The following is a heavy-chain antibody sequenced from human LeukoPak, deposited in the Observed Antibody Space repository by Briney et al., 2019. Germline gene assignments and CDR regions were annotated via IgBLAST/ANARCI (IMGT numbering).Heavy chain of an antibody. J-gene: IGHJ4*02. CDR1: GFTFSSYG. CDR3: AKLRYSGYYYDY. V-gene: IGHV3-30*02. Sequence: GGSLRLSCAASGFTFSSYGMHWVRQAPGKRLEWVAFIRYDGSNKYYADSVKGRFTISRDNSKNTLYLQMNSLRAEDTAMYYCAKLRYSGYYYDYWGQGTLVTVSS. D-gene: IGHD1-26*01. CDR2: IRYDGSNK.